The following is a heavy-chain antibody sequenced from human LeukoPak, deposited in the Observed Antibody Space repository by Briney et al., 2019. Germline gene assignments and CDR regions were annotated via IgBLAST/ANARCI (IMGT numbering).Heavy chain of an antibody. J-gene: IGHJ4*02. V-gene: IGHV3-23*01. CDR2: LSGSGSST. CDR3: AKSCNSGNCYYNY. D-gene: IGHD2/OR15-2a*01. Sequence: PGGSVRLSCAASGFTFSNCAMSWVRQAPEKGLEWVSGLSGSGSSTYYADSVKGRFTISRDNSENTLSLKMNSLRADDTAIYYCAKSCNSGNCYYNYWGQGTLVTVSS. CDR1: GFTFSNCA.